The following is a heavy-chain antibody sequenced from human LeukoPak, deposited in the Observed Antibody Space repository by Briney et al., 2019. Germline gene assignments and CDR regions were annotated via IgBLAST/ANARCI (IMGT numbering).Heavy chain of an antibody. D-gene: IGHD3-3*01. CDR1: GYTFTDYY. V-gene: IGHV1-18*04. CDR3: ARAVGNDFWSAYNWFDP. CDR2: ISAYNGNT. J-gene: IGHJ5*02. Sequence: GASVKLSCKASGYTFTDYYMHWVRQAPGQGLEWMGWISAYNGNTNYAQKLQGRVTMTTDTSTSTAYMELRSLRSDDTAVYYCARAVGNDFWSAYNWFDPWGQGTLVTVSS.